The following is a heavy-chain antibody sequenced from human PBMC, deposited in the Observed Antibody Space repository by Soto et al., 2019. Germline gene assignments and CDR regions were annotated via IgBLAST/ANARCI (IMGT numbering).Heavy chain of an antibody. J-gene: IGHJ6*03. Sequence: QVQLVQSGAEVKKPGSSVKVPCKASGGTFSSYTISWVRQAPGQGLEWMGRIIPILGIANYAQKFQGRVTITADKSTSTAYMELSSLRSEDTAVYYCARDGGRRYSYGSGYYYYYMDVWGKGTTVTVSS. D-gene: IGHD5-18*01. CDR1: GGTFSSYT. V-gene: IGHV1-69*08. CDR2: IIPILGIA. CDR3: ARDGGRRYSYGSGYYYYYMDV.